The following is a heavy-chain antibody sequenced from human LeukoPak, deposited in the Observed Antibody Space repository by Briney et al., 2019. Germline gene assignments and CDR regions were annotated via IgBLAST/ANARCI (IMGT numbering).Heavy chain of an antibody. CDR1: GYTFTGYY. CDR2: INPNSGGT. J-gene: IGHJ5*02. V-gene: IGHV1-2*02. Sequence: ASVKVSCKASGYTFTGYYMHWVPQAPGQGLEWMGWINPNSGGTNYAQKFQGRVTMTRDTSISTAYMELSRLRSDDTAVYYCARASGITIFGVAPFDPWGQGTLVTVSS. CDR3: ARASGITIFGVAPFDP. D-gene: IGHD3-3*01.